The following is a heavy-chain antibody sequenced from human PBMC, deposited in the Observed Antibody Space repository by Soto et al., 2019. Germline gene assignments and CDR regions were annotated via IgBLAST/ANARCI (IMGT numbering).Heavy chain of an antibody. V-gene: IGHV4-59*08. Sequence: PSETLSLTCTVSGGSISSYYWSWIRQPPGKGLEWIGYIYYSGSTNYNPSLKGRVTISVDTSKNQFSLKLSSVTAADTAVYYCARHIYSGYDLTVFDYWGQGTLVTVSS. CDR3: ARHIYSGYDLTVFDY. J-gene: IGHJ4*02. D-gene: IGHD5-12*01. CDR2: IYYSGST. CDR1: GGSISSYY.